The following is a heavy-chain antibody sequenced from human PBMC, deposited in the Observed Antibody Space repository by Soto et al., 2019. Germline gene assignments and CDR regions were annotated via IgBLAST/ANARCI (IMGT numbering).Heavy chain of an antibody. CDR2: INPNSGVT. D-gene: IGHD2-21*02. J-gene: IGHJ1*01. CDR1: GYTFTGYH. CDR3: ARRLGLLVTPIPGY. Sequence: GASVKVSCKASGYTFTGYHMHWVRQAPGQGLEWMGWINPNSGVTIYAQKFQGRVIMTRETPITTAYMELSRLTSDDTAVYYCARRLGLLVTPIPGYWGQGTLATVSS. V-gene: IGHV1-2*02.